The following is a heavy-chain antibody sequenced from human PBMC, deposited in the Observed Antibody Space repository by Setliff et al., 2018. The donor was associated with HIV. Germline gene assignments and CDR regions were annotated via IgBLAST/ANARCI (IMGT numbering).Heavy chain of an antibody. CDR1: GFTFTSYW. D-gene: IGHD3-10*01. Sequence: GGSLRLSCAASGFTFTSYWMAWVRQAPGKGLEWVGNINQDGSEENYVDSVKGRFTISRDNAKKSLYLQMNSLRGEDTAVYYCARKLRPGHGMDVWGQGTTVTVSS. J-gene: IGHJ6*02. CDR3: ARKLRPGHGMDV. V-gene: IGHV3-7*01. CDR2: INQDGSEE.